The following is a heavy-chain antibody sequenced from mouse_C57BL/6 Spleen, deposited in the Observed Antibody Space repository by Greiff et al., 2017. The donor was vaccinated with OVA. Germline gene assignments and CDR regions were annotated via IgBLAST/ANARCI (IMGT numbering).Heavy chain of an antibody. CDR1: GYTFTSYW. V-gene: IGHV1-52*01. CDR2: IDPSDSET. D-gene: IGHD1-1*01. Sequence: QVQLQQPGAELVRPGSSVKLSCKASGYTFTSYWMHWVKQRPIQGLEWIGNIDPSDSETHYNQKFKDKATLTVDKSSSTAYMQLSSLTSEDSAVYNCARGAYYYGSSGVAYWGQGTLVTVSA. CDR3: ARGAYYYGSSGVAY. J-gene: IGHJ3*01.